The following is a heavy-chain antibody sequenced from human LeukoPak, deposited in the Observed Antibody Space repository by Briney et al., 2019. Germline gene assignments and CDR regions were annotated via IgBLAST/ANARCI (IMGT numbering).Heavy chain of an antibody. D-gene: IGHD1-26*01. J-gene: IGHJ2*01. CDR3: ARALGANWYFDL. V-gene: IGHV3-74*01. CDR1: GFTFSSYW. Sequence: GGSLRLSCAASGFTFSSYWMHWVRQAPGKGLVWVSRINSDGSSTRYADSVKGRFTISRDNAKNTLYVQMNSLRAEDTAVYYCARALGANWYFDLWGRGTLVTVSS. CDR2: INSDGSST.